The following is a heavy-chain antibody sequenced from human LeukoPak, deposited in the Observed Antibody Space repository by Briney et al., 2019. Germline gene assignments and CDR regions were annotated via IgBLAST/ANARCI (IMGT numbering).Heavy chain of an antibody. V-gene: IGHV1-2*02. D-gene: IGHD1-26*01. CDR3: ARSKMGVTTPASDH. J-gene: IGHJ4*02. Sequence: GASVKVSFKASGSTLTGYYMHWVRQAPGQTLEWMGWINPDSGDTNYAQDLQGRVTMTRDTSISTAYMELSRLRSDDTAVYYCARSKMGVTTPASDHWGQGTLVTVSS. CDR1: GSTLTGYY. CDR2: INPDSGDT.